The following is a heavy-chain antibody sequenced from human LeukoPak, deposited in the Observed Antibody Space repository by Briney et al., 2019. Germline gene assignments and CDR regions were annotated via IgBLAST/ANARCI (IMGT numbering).Heavy chain of an antibody. Sequence: PSETLSLTCTVSGGFISSYYWNWIRQPPGKGLEWIGYIYYSGSTKYNPSLKSRVSISVDTSKNQFSLKLSSVTAADTAVYYCARAVGSGSFQTYYYYMDVWGKGTTVTISS. CDR2: IYYSGST. D-gene: IGHD3-10*01. J-gene: IGHJ6*03. V-gene: IGHV4-59*12. CDR3: ARAVGSGSFQTYYYYMDV. CDR1: GGFISSYY.